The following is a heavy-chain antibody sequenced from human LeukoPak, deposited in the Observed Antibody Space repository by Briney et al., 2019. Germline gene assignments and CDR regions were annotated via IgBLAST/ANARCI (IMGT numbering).Heavy chain of an antibody. CDR2: IDQDGSSE. CDR1: GFTFSDYW. D-gene: IGHD2-21*02. Sequence: GGSLRLSCAASGFTFSDYWMNWVRQAPGKGLEWVANIDQDGSSEYYVSSVQGRFTISRDNAKNSLYLQMNSLRAEDTAVYYCARGDWAPFDYWGQGSLLTVSS. V-gene: IGHV3-7*01. CDR3: ARGDWAPFDY. J-gene: IGHJ4*02.